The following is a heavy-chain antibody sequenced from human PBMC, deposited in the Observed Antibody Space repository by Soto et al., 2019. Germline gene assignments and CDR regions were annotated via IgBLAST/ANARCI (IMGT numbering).Heavy chain of an antibody. D-gene: IGHD3-9*01. CDR3: ARSTYYDILTGSYYYYAMDV. CDR2: IYSEGTT. CDR1: GFTVGSNY. V-gene: IGHV3-53*01. J-gene: IGHJ6*02. Sequence: EVQLVESGGGLTQPGVSLRLSCVASGFTVGSNYMSWVRQAPGKGLEWVSVIYSEGTTYYADSVKGRFTISRENSNNTLYLHMNNLRAEDTAVYYCARSTYYDILTGSYYYYAMDVWGQGTTVTVSS.